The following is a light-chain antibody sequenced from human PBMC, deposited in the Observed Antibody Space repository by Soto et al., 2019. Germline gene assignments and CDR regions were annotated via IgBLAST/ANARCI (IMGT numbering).Light chain of an antibody. CDR3: QQYNNWPPHT. CDR2: GAS. V-gene: IGKV3-15*01. Sequence: ETVMTQSPGTLSVSLGERATLSCRASQSVSNNLAWYQQKLGQAPRLLIYGASTRATGIPARFSGSGSGTEFTLTISSLQSEDFAVYYCQQYNNWPPHTFGQGTKVEIK. J-gene: IGKJ2*01. CDR1: QSVSNN.